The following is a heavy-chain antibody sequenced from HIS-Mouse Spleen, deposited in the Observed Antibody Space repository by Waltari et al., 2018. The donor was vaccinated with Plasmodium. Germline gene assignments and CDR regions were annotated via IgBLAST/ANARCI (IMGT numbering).Heavy chain of an antibody. Sequence: QVQLVESGGGVVQPGRSLRRPCAASGFTFSSCGMHWVRQAPGKGLEWVAVISYDGSNKYYADSVKGRFTISRDNSKNTLYLQMNSLRAEDTAVYYCAKDRRSSSWYVDYWGQGTLVTVSS. CDR2: ISYDGSNK. J-gene: IGHJ4*02. V-gene: IGHV3-30*18. CDR3: AKDRRSSSWYVDY. CDR1: GFTFSSCG. D-gene: IGHD6-13*01.